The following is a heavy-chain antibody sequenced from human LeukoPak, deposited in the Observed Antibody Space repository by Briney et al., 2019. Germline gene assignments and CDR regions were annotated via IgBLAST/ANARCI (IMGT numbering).Heavy chain of an antibody. Sequence: GGSLRLSCAASGFTFSSYEMNWVRQAPGKGLEWVANIKQDGSEKYYVDSVKGRFTISRDNAKNSLYLQMNSLRAEDTAVYYCARVLRNWFDPWGQGTLVTVSS. CDR3: ARVLRNWFDP. J-gene: IGHJ5*02. CDR2: IKQDGSEK. V-gene: IGHV3-7*01. CDR1: GFTFSSYE.